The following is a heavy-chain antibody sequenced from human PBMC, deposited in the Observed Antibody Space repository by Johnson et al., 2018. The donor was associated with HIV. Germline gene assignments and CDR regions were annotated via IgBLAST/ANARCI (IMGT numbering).Heavy chain of an antibody. V-gene: IGHV3-30*14. J-gene: IGHJ3*02. CDR3: ARAEAFDI. CDR2: IYSGGST. D-gene: IGHD1-14*01. CDR1: GFTFSSYA. Sequence: QVQLVESGGGVVQPGRSLRLSCAASGFTFSSYAMHWVRQAPGKGLEWVAVIYSGGSTYYADSVKGRFTISRDNSKNSLYLQMNSLRAEDTAVYYCARAEAFDIWGQGTMVTVSS.